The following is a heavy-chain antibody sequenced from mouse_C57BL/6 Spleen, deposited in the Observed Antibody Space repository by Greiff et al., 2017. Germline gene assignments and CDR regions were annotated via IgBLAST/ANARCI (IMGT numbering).Heavy chain of an antibody. D-gene: IGHD2-2*01. Sequence: QVQLQPPGAELVKPGASVKLSCKASGYTFTSYWMHWVKPRPGRGLAWIGRLVPNSGGTKYNEKFKSKATLTVDKPASTAYMQLSSRTAEDSAVYYCARGVYYGYDWWYVDVGGTGTTVTVS. J-gene: IGHJ1*03. CDR3: ARGVYYGYDWWYVDV. CDR2: LVPNSGGT. CDR1: GYTFTSYW. V-gene: IGHV1-72*01.